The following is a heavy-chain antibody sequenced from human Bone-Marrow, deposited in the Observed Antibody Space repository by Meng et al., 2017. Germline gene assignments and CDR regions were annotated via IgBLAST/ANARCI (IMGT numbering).Heavy chain of an antibody. CDR1: GGSFSGYY. D-gene: IGHD3-3*01. V-gene: IGHV4-34*01. CDR2: INHSGST. Sequence: QVQLQEWGSGLLKPSETLSLTCAVYGGSFSGYYWSWIRQPPGKGLEWIGEINHSGSTNYNPSLKSRVTISVDTSKNQFSLKLSSVTAEDTAVYYCARDPWLYYDFWSGYYFDYWGQGTLVTVSS. J-gene: IGHJ4*02. CDR3: ARDPWLYYDFWSGYYFDY.